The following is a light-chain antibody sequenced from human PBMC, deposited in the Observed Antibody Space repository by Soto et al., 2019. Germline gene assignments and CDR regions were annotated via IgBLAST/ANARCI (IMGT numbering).Light chain of an antibody. J-gene: IGLJ3*02. CDR3: VAWDDSHIGPV. CDR1: SSNIGSST. V-gene: IGLV1-44*01. CDR2: STN. Sequence: QSALTQPSSASGTPGQRVTISCSGSSSNIGSSTVNWYQQLPGTAPKLLIYSTNQRPSGVPDRFSGSTSGTSASLAINGLQSEDEAVFFCVAWDDSHIGPVCGGVTKVTVL.